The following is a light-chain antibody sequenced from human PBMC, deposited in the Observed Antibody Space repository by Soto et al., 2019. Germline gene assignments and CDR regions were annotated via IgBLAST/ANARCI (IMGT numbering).Light chain of an antibody. V-gene: IGKV4-1*01. J-gene: IGKJ1*01. CDR1: QSVLHSSNNKNY. CDR3: QHYYNTPPT. CDR2: WAS. Sequence: DIVMTQSPDSLAVSLGERATINCKSSQSVLHSSNNKNYLAWYQQTPGQPPKLLIYWASTRESGVPDRFSGSQSVTDFTLTISSLHAEDEAVYYFQHYYNTPPTFAQGTKLEIK.